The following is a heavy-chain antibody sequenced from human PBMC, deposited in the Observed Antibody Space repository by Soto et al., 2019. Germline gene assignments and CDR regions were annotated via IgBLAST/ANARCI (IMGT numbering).Heavy chain of an antibody. V-gene: IGHV3-7*03. CDR3: ARDQSNNWSGPFDY. Sequence: GGSLRLSCAASGFTFSTFWMNWVRQVPGKGLEWVANIKQDGSEKRYVDSVKGRFTISRDNAKNSLYLQMNSLRVEDTAVYYCARDQSNNWSGPFDYWGQGTPVTVSS. CDR1: GFTFSTFW. J-gene: IGHJ4*02. D-gene: IGHD1-1*01. CDR2: IKQDGSEK.